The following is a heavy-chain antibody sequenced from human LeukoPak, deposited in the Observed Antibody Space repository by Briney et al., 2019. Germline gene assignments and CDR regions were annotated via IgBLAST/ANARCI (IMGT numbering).Heavy chain of an antibody. CDR1: GFTFSSYE. D-gene: IGHD3-9*01. Sequence: GGSLRLSCAASGFTFSSYEMNWVRQAPGKGLEWVSYISSSGSTIYYADYVKGRFTISRDNAKNSLYLQMNSLRAEDTAVYYCARESRPEDFDSKPFDYWGQGTLVTVSS. V-gene: IGHV3-48*03. CDR3: ARESRPEDFDSKPFDY. CDR2: ISSSGSTI. J-gene: IGHJ4*02.